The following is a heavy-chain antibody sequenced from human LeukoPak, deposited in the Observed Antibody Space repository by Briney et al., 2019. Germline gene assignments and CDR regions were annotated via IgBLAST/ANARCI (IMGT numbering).Heavy chain of an antibody. D-gene: IGHD3-22*01. CDR2: INPNSGGT. CDR1: GYTFTGYY. V-gene: IGHV1-2*06. J-gene: IGHJ6*02. Sequence: ASVKVSCKASGYTFTGYYMHWVRQAPGQGLEWMGRINPNSGGTNYAQKFQGRVTMTRDTSISTAYMELGRLRSDDTAVYYCARAKEPYDSSGYYRGGYYYYGMDVWGQGTTVTVSS. CDR3: ARAKEPYDSSGYYRGGYYYYGMDV.